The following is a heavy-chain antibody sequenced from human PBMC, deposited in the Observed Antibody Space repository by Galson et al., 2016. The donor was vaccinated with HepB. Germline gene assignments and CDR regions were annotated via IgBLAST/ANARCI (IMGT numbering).Heavy chain of an antibody. D-gene: IGHD6-13*01. CDR3: TRDFGYSNYD. Sequence: SLRLSCADSGFTFSYYWMSWVRQGPGKGLEWVGNIKEDGGEKNDVDSVKGRFSIARDNAKNSLYLKMNSLRVEDTAVYYCTRDFGYSNYDWGQGTLVTVSS. V-gene: IGHV3-7*01. CDR2: IKEDGGEK. CDR1: GFTFSYYW. J-gene: IGHJ4*02.